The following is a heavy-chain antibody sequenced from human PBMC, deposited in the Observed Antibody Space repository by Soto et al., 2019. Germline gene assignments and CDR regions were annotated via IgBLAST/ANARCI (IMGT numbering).Heavy chain of an antibody. Sequence: GGSLRLSCAASGFTFSSYGMHWVRQAPGKGLEWVAVISYDGSNKYYADSVKGRFTISRDNSKNTLYLQMNSLRAEDTAVYYCAKGRFPITGTQYYYYYMDVWGKGTTVTVSS. CDR3: AKGRFPITGTQYYYYYMDV. J-gene: IGHJ6*03. D-gene: IGHD1-7*01. V-gene: IGHV3-30*18. CDR2: ISYDGSNK. CDR1: GFTFSSYG.